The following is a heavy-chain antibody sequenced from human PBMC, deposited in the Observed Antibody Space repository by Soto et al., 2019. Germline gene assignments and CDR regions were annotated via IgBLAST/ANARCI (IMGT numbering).Heavy chain of an antibody. V-gene: IGHV1-69*01. CDR1: GGPFSSYA. D-gene: IGHD3-10*01. Sequence: QVQLVQSGAEVKKPGSSVKVSCKVSGGPFSSYAISWVRQAPGQGLEWMGGIVPIFGTVNYAQKFQGRIEISADESASTAYIALSSLRSEDTSVYYCASVYYYGSGSYSPLRDWGQGTLVTVSS. CDR2: IVPIFGTV. J-gene: IGHJ4*02. CDR3: ASVYYYGSGSYSPLRD.